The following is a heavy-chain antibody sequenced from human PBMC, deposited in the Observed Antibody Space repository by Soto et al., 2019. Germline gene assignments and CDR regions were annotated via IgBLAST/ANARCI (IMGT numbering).Heavy chain of an antibody. CDR1: GFTFDDYA. V-gene: IGHV3-9*01. CDR2: ISWNSGSI. J-gene: IGHJ2*01. CDR3: AKASGYSSGWPHWYFDL. Sequence: EVQLVESGGGLVQPGRSLRLSCAASGFTFDDYAMHWVRQAPGKGLEWVSGISWNSGSIGYADSVKGRFTISRDNAKNSLYVQMNSLRAEDTALYYCAKASGYSSGWPHWYFDLWGRGTLVTVSS. D-gene: IGHD6-19*01.